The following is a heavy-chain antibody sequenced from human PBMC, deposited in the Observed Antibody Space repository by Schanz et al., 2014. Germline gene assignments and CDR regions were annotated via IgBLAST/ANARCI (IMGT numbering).Heavy chain of an antibody. V-gene: IGHV3-23*01. J-gene: IGHJ5*01. CDR1: GFAFSSYG. D-gene: IGHD4-17*01. CDR3: ARDSNGDDGYRFWFDS. Sequence: EVQLLESGGGLVQPGGSLRLSCLASGFAFSSYGMNWLRQAPGKGLEWVSVIGVDGTTTYYADSVKGRFTISRDNGKNSLSLQMNSLRVEDTAIYYCARDSNGDDGYRFWFDSWGQGILVTVSS. CDR2: IGVDGTTT.